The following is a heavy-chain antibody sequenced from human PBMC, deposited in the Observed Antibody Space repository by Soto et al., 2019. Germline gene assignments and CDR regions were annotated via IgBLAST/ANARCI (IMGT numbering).Heavy chain of an antibody. Sequence: QLQLQESGPGLVKPSETLSLACSVSGASVSGSAYYWGWIRQPPGKGLEWVGSIHYSGITHYNPSLKSRATISEDTSQNQFSLKLSSVTAADTAVYYCARRAHGYPTNWFDPWGQGTLVIVSS. CDR2: IHYSGIT. V-gene: IGHV4-39*01. J-gene: IGHJ5*02. D-gene: IGHD5-18*01. CDR3: ARRAHGYPTNWFDP. CDR1: GASVSGSAYY.